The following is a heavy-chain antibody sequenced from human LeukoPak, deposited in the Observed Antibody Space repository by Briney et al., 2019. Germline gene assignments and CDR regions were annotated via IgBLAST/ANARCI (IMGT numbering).Heavy chain of an antibody. J-gene: IGHJ4*02. CDR3: ARSRSSGYVDY. D-gene: IGHD3-3*01. CDR2: ISSSSSYI. V-gene: IGHV3-21*01. Sequence: SGGSLRLSCAASGFTFSSYSMNWVRQAPGKGLEWVSSISSSSSYIYYADSVKGRFTISRDNAKNSLFLQLNSLRAEDTAVYYCARSRSSGYVDYWGQGTLVTVSS. CDR1: GFTFSSYS.